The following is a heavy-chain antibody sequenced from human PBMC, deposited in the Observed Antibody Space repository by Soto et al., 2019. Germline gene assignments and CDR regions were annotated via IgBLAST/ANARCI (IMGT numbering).Heavy chain of an antibody. CDR3: GRYLNYVFWSGYYGDSYQGMAV. J-gene: IGHJ6*02. V-gene: IGHV4-4*02. CDR2: IYHSGST. CDR1: GGSISSSNW. Sequence: SETLSLTCAISGGSISSSNWWSWVRQPPGKGREWIGEIYHSGSTNYNPSLKSRVTISVDKSKNQFSLKLTSVTASDTAVYYCGRYLNYVFWSGYYGDSYQGMAVWGQGTTVTVSS. D-gene: IGHD3-3*01.